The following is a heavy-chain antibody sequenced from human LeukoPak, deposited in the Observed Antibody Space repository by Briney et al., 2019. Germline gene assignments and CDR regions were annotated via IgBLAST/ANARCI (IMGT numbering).Heavy chain of an antibody. CDR2: IYYSGST. D-gene: IGHD2-2*01. CDR3: ARARGTSCFDF. Sequence: SETLSLTCTVSGGSISSYYWSWIRQPPGKGLEWIGYIYYSGSTNYNPSLKSRVTISVDTSKNQFSLKLSSVTAADTAVYYCARARGTSCFDFWGQETLVTVSS. V-gene: IGHV4-59*01. CDR1: GGSISSYY. J-gene: IGHJ5*01.